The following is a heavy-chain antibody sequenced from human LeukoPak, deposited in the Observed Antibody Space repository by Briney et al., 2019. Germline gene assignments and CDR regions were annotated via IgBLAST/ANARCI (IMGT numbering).Heavy chain of an antibody. J-gene: IGHJ6*03. Sequence: ASVKVSCKASGYTFTRYYMHWVRQAPGQGLEWMGMINPSGDGTNYARKFQGRVTLTRDKSTSKVYMDLSRLRSEDRAVYYCASDFLCNQAYYYMDVGDKATTATLPS. CDR2: INPSGDGT. CDR3: ASDFLCNQAYYYMDV. CDR1: GYTFTRYY. V-gene: IGHV1-46*03. D-gene: IGHD2/OR15-2a*01.